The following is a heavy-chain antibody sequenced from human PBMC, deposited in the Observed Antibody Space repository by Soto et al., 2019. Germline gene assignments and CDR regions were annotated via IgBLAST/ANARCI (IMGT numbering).Heavy chain of an antibody. D-gene: IGHD4-4*01. V-gene: IGHV1-69*13. CDR3: ARGGYTFGPGAVSGAFDI. J-gene: IGHJ3*02. CDR1: GGTFGSNA. Sequence: SVKVSCKASGGTFGSNAISWVRQAPGQGLEWMGGIIPIFGTTNNAQKFQGRVTITADESTNTAYMELSSLRSEDTAIYYCARGGYTFGPGAVSGAFDIWGQGTVVTVSS. CDR2: IIPIFGTT.